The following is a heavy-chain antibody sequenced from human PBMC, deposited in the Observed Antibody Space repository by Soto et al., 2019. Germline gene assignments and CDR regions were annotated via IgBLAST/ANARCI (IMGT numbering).Heavy chain of an antibody. CDR3: ARGIKQWLGLRPVKNYFYYGMDV. Sequence: ASVKVSCKASGYTFTSYDINWVRQATGQGLEWMGWMNPNSGNTGYAQKFQGRVTMTRNTSISTAYMELSSLRSEDTAVYYCARGIKQWLGLRPVKNYFYYGMDVWGQGTTVTISS. CDR1: GYTFTSYD. V-gene: IGHV1-8*01. J-gene: IGHJ6*02. D-gene: IGHD6-19*01. CDR2: MNPNSGNT.